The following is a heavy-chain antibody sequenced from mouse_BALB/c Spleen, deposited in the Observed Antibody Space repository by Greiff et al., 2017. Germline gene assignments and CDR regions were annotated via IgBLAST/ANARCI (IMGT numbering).Heavy chain of an antibody. Sequence: EVQLQQSGTVLARPGASVKMSCKASGYSFTSYWMHWVKQRPGPGLEWIGAIYPGNSDTSYNQKFKGKAKLTAVTSASSAYMELSSLTNEDSAFYYCTRGRYDGYAMDYWGQGTSVTVSS. J-gene: IGHJ4*01. CDR2: IYPGNSDT. V-gene: IGHV1-5*01. CDR1: GYSFTSYW. CDR3: TRGRYDGYAMDY. D-gene: IGHD2-14*01.